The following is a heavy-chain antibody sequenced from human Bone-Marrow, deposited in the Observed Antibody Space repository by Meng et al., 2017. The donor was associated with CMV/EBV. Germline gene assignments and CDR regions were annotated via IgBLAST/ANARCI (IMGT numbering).Heavy chain of an antibody. CDR2: MNPNSGNT. D-gene: IGHD3-3*01. Sequence: ASVKVSCKASGYTFTSYDINWVRQATGQGLEWMGWMNPNSGNTGYAQKFQGRVTMTRNTSISTAYMELSSLRSEDTAVYYCASSTKPKYYDFWSCYYTGGLDYWGQGTLVTVSS. CDR1: GYTFTSYD. CDR3: ASSTKPKYYDFWSCYYTGGLDY. V-gene: IGHV1-8*01. J-gene: IGHJ4*02.